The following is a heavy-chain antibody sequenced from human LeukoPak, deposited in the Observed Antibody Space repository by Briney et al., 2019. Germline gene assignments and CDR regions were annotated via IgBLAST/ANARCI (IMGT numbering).Heavy chain of an antibody. D-gene: IGHD3-3*01. CDR3: ARGYYDFWSGHY. J-gene: IGHJ4*02. CDR1: GYIFTSYY. V-gene: IGHV1-46*01. CDR2: INPSGGST. Sequence: ASVKFSCKASGYIFTSYYMHWVRRAPGQGLEWMGIINPSGGSTSYAQKFQGRVTMTRDTSTSTVYMELSSLRSEDTAVYYCARGYYDFWSGHYWGQGTLVTVSS.